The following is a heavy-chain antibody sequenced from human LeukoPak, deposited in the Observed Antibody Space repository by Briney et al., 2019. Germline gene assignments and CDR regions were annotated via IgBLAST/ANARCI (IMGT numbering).Heavy chain of an antibody. Sequence: GESLRLSCAASGFTVSSYSMNWVRQAPGKGLEWVSSISSSSSYIYYADSVKGRFTISRDNAKNSLYLQMNSLRAEDTAVYYCARGASGSYYLAFDIWGQGTMVTVSS. CDR2: ISSSSSYI. D-gene: IGHD1-26*01. CDR3: ARGASGSYYLAFDI. V-gene: IGHV3-21*01. J-gene: IGHJ3*02. CDR1: GFTVSSYS.